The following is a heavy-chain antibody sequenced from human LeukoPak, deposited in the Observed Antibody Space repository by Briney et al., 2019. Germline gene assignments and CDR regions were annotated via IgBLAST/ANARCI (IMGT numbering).Heavy chain of an antibody. CDR2: IYPGDSDT. D-gene: IGHD2-15*01. CDR1: GYSFTSYW. V-gene: IGHV5-51*01. Sequence: GESLKISCKGSGYSFTSYWIGWVRQMPGKGLEWMGIIYPGDSDTRYSPSFQGQVTISADKSISTAYLQWSSLKASDTARYCCARYKLVEDITRHSYYMDVWGKGTTVTVSS. J-gene: IGHJ6*03. CDR3: ARYKLVEDITRHSYYMDV.